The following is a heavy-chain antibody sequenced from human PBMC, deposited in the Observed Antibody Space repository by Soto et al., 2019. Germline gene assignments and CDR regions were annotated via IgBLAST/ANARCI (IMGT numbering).Heavy chain of an antibody. V-gene: IGHV3-23*01. Sequence: TGGSLILSCAASGFTFSSYAMSWVRQAPGKGLEWVSAISGSGGSTYYADSVKGRFTISRDNSKNTLYLQMNSLRAEDTAVYYCAKDRSHYDFWSGYYTGWFDPWGQGTLVTVSS. D-gene: IGHD3-3*01. CDR1: GFTFSSYA. CDR2: ISGSGGST. CDR3: AKDRSHYDFWSGYYTGWFDP. J-gene: IGHJ5*02.